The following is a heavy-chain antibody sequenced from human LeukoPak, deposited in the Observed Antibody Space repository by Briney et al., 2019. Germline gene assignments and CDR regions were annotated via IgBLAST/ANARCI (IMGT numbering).Heavy chain of an antibody. CDR1: DGSISSYY. D-gene: IGHD6-13*01. Sequence: SETLSLTCTVSDGSISSYYWSWIRQPPGKGLEWIGYIYYSGSTNYNPSLKSRVTISVDTSKNQFSLKLSSVTAADTAVYYCARRAYSSSYNWFDPWGQGTLVTVSS. CDR3: ARRAYSSSYNWFDP. J-gene: IGHJ5*02. CDR2: IYYSGST. V-gene: IGHV4-59*08.